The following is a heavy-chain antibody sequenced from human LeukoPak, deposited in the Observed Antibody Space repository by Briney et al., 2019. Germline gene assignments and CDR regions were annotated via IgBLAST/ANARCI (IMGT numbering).Heavy chain of an antibody. CDR1: GFTFSSYA. Sequence: QPGGSLRLSCAASGFTFSSYAMSWVRQAQGKGLEWVSAINTGGDYTYHADSVKGRFTISRDKSKNTLYLQMNSLSAEDMAVYYCARRLGYCSGGSCYFDYWGQGTLVTVSS. J-gene: IGHJ4*02. D-gene: IGHD2-15*01. CDR2: INTGGDYT. CDR3: ARRLGYCSGGSCYFDY. V-gene: IGHV3-23*01.